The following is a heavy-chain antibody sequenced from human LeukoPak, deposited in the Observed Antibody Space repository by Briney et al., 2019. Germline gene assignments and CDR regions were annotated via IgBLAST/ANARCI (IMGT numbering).Heavy chain of an antibody. J-gene: IGHJ4*02. CDR3: AKSHHVTAIDY. CDR1: GFTFNTYS. D-gene: IGHD2-21*02. Sequence: GGSLRLSCEASGFTFNTYSMNWARQAPGKGLEWVSSIDSSGGYMFYADSVKGRFIISRDNAKDSLYLQMNSLRAEDTAVYYCAKSHHVTAIDYWGQGTLVTVSS. CDR2: IDSSGGYM. V-gene: IGHV3-21*04.